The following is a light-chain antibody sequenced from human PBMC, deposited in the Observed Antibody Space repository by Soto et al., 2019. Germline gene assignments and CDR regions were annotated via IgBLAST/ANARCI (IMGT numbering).Light chain of an antibody. Sequence: TQSPSSLSASVGDRVTITCRASLTIGDSLSWFQQKPGQAPRLLIFGASTRATGIPDRFSGSGAGAYFNLTISRLEPADFGVYYCQQYGSSHTFGQGTRLEIK. CDR1: LTIGDS. V-gene: IGKV3-20*01. CDR2: GAS. J-gene: IGKJ5*01. CDR3: QQYGSSHT.